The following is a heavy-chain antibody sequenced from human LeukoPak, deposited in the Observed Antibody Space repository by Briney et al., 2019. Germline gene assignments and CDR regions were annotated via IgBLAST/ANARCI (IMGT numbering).Heavy chain of an antibody. CDR1: GGSISGSY. CDR3: ARDRGDYYGMDV. D-gene: IGHD3-16*01. CDR2: IYHSGST. Sequence: SETLSLTCTVSGGSISGSYWSWIRQPPGKGLEWIGYIYHSGSTNYNPSLKSRVTISLDTSKNQFSLKVTSVTAADTAVYYCARDRGDYYGMDVWGQGTTVTVSS. J-gene: IGHJ6*02. V-gene: IGHV4-59*01.